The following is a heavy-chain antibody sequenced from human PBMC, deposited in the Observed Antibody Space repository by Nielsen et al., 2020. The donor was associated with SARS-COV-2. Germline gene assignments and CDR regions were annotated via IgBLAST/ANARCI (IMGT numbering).Heavy chain of an antibody. CDR1: GFTCDSYA. CDR2: ISGAGGGT. CDR3: ATARKYQLYYFDY. D-gene: IGHD2-2*01. J-gene: IGHJ4*02. Sequence: GESLKISCAASGFTCDSYAMTWVRQAPGKGLEWVSAISGAGGGTYYADSVKGRFTISRDNSTNTLWLQMNSLRVEDTAVYYCATARKYQLYYFDYWGLGTLVTVSS. V-gene: IGHV3-23*01.